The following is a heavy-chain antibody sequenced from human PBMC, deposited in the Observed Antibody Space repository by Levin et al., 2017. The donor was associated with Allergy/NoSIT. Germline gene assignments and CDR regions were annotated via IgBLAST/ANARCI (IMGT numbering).Heavy chain of an antibody. CDR1: GLIFSSYY. CDR3: VRHKYGLDS. J-gene: IGHJ6*02. V-gene: IGHV3-7*01. CDR2: IKQDQSEK. Sequence: GGSLRLSCAASGLIFSSYYMSWVRQAPGKGLEWVANIKQDQSEKYYVDSVKGRFTISRDNAQSSLYLQMNSLRAEDTAVYYCVRHKYGLDSWGLGTTVTVSS.